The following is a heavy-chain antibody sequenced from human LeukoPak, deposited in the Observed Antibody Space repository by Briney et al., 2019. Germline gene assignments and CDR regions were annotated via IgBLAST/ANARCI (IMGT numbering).Heavy chain of an antibody. J-gene: IGHJ4*02. CDR1: GYTFTAYY. CDR3: ARVASAVYSDY. V-gene: IGHV1-2*02. CDR2: INPDSGGT. Sequence: ASVTVSCKASGYTFTAYYIHWVRQAPGQGLEWMGWINPDSGGTNYAQNFQGRVTMTRDTSISTAYMELNRLRSDDTAVFYCARVASAVYSDYWGQGTLVTVSS.